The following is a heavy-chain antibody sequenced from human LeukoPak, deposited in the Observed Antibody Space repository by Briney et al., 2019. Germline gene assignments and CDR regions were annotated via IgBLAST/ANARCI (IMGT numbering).Heavy chain of an antibody. CDR2: IYYSGST. CDR1: GGSISSSSYY. J-gene: IGHJ4*02. Sequence: SETLSLTCTVSGGSISSSSYYWSWIRQPPGKGLEWIGYIYYSGSTNYNPSLKSRVTISVDTSKNQFSLKLSSVTAADTAVYYCARGYGDDYWGQGTLVTVSS. D-gene: IGHD4-17*01. V-gene: IGHV4-61*01. CDR3: ARGYGDDY.